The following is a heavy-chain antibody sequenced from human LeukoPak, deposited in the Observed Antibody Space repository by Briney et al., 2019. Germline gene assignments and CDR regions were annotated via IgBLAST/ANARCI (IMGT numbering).Heavy chain of an antibody. CDR1: GGSLSSSSYY. V-gene: IGHV4-39*07. CDR2: FYYSGST. CDR3: ARGGWNKFDY. Sequence: SETLSLTCTVSGGSLSSSSYYWGWIRQPPGTGLEWLGNFYYSGSTYYNPSLKSRVTISVDTSKNQFSLKLSSVTAADTAVYYCARGGWNKFDYWGQGTLVTVSS. D-gene: IGHD3-22*01. J-gene: IGHJ4*02.